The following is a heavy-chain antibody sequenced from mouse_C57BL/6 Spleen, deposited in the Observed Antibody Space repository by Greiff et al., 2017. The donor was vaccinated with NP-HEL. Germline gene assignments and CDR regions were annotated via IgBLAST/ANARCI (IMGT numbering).Heavy chain of an antibody. CDR2: IYPGDGDT. J-gene: IGHJ4*01. V-gene: IGHV1-82*01. CDR1: GYAFSSSW. D-gene: IGHD2-2*01. CDR3: ARWLPYYYAMDY. Sequence: LVESGPELVKPGASVKISCKASGYAFSSSWMNWVKQRPGKGLEWIGRIYPGDGDTNYNGKFKGKATLTADKSSSTAYMQLSSLTSEDSAVYFCARWLPYYYAMDYWGQGTSVTVSS.